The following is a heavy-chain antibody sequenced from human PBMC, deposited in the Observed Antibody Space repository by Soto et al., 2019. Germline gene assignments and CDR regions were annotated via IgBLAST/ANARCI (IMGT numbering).Heavy chain of an antibody. Sequence: PGGSLSLACAASGFSLSSYWLHWVRQAPGKGLVWVSRINSDGSSTSYADSVKGRFTISRDNAKNTLYLQMNSLRAEDTAVYYCARDGGWIDYWGQGTLVTVSS. CDR2: INSDGSST. CDR1: GFSLSSYW. J-gene: IGHJ4*02. CDR3: ARDGGWIDY. V-gene: IGHV3-74*01. D-gene: IGHD6-19*01.